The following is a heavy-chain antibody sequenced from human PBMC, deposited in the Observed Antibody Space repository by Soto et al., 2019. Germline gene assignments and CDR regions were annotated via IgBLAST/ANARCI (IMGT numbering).Heavy chain of an antibody. CDR1: GYTFTDLY. J-gene: IGHJ4*02. D-gene: IGHD3-22*01. Sequence: ASVKVSCKPSGYTFTDLYIHWVRQAPGQGLEWMGWMNPNSGNTGYAQKFQGRVTMTRNTSISTAYMELSSLRSGDTAVYYCARALSYYDSSGYPYWGQGTLVTVS. CDR3: ARALSYYDSSGYPY. V-gene: IGHV1-8*02. CDR2: MNPNSGNT.